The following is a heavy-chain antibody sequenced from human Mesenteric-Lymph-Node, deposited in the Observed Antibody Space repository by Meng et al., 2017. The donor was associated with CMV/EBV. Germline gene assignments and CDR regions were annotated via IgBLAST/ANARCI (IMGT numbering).Heavy chain of an antibody. CDR1: GFTFSTYY. D-gene: IGHD2-2*01. V-gene: IGHV3-21*01. Sequence: GGSLRLSCAASGFTFSTYYMNCVRQAPGKGLEWVSSINSSGCYIYSADSLKGRFTISRDNAKNSLYLQMNSLRAEGTAVYYCATGYCSSTSCSWYYFDYWGQGTLVTVSS. CDR2: INSSGCYI. J-gene: IGHJ4*02. CDR3: ATGYCSSTSCSWYYFDY.